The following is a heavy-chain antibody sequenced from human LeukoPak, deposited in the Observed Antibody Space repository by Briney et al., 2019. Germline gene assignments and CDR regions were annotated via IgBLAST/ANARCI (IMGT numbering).Heavy chain of an antibody. CDR1: GGSFSGYY. D-gene: IGHD3-22*01. CDR3: ARRTTYYYDSSGYYYHAFDI. V-gene: IGHV4-34*01. CDR2: INHSGST. J-gene: IGHJ3*02. Sequence: SETLSLTCAVYGGSFSGYYWSWIRQPPGKGLEWTGEINHSGSTDYNPSLKSRVTISVDTSKNQFSLKLSSVTAADTAVYYCARRTTYYYDSSGYYYHAFDIWGQGTMVTVSS.